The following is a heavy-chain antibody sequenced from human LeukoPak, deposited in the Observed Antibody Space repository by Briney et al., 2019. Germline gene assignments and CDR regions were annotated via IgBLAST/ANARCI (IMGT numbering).Heavy chain of an antibody. CDR2: MNPNNGNT. CDR1: GTTFMSND. V-gene: IGHV1-8*01. D-gene: IGHD6-13*01. CDR3: ARGGNIGAVPTA. Sequence: ASVKVSCKVSGTTFMSNDINWVRQATGQGLEWMGWMNPNNGNTGYAPKFQRRVTMTRNTSITTAYMELSSLTSEDTAVYYCARGGNIGAVPTAWGQGTLVTVSS. J-gene: IGHJ4*02.